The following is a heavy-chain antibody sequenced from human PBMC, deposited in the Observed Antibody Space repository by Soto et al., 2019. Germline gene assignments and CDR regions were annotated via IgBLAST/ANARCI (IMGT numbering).Heavy chain of an antibody. D-gene: IGHD2-2*01. CDR2: IGTAGDT. CDR1: GFTFSSYD. CDR3: ARGSCSSTRCSIFDY. V-gene: IGHV3-13*04. J-gene: IGHJ4*02. Sequence: EVQLVESGGGLVQPGGSLRLSCAASGFTFSSYDMHWVRQATGKGLEWVSAIGTAGDTYYPGSVKGRFTVSRENAKNSLYLQMNSLRAGDTAVYYCARGSCSSTRCSIFDYWGQGTLVTVSS.